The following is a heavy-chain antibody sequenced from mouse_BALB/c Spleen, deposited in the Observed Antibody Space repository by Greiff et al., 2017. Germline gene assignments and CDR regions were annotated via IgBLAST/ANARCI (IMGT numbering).Heavy chain of an antibody. D-gene: IGHD2-14*01. CDR1: GFSLRTSGMG. CDR3: ARIDNRYDERDYAMDY. V-gene: IGHV8-8*01. Sequence: QVTLNESGPGILQPSQTLSLTCSFSGFSLRTSGMGVGWIRQPSGKGLEWLAHIWWDDDKYYNTALKSGLTISKDTSKNQVFLKIASVDTADTATYYCARIDNRYDERDYAMDYWGQGTSVTVSS. CDR2: IWWDDDK. J-gene: IGHJ4*01.